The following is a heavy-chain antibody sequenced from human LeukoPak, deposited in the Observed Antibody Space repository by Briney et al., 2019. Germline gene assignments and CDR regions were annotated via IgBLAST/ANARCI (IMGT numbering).Heavy chain of an antibody. V-gene: IGHV1-18*01. CDR1: GYTFTSYG. J-gene: IGHJ3*02. CDR2: ISAYNGNT. Sequence: GASVEVSCKASGYTFTSYGISWVRQAPGQGLEWMGWISAYNGNTNYAQKLQGRVTMTTDTSTSTAYMELRSLRSDDTAVYYCARFLLGPHSTWYAFDIWGQGTMVTVSS. D-gene: IGHD7-27*01. CDR3: ARFLLGPHSTWYAFDI.